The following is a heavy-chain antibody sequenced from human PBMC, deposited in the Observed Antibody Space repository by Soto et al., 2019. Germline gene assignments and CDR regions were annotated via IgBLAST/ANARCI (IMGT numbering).Heavy chain of an antibody. D-gene: IGHD3-3*01. CDR3: AKGCMITIFGVVPSADYYYGMDV. J-gene: IGHJ6*02. Sequence: EVQLLESGGGLVQPGGSLRLSCAASGFTFSSYAMSWVRQAPGKGLEWVSAISGSGGSTYYADSVKGRFTISRDNSKNTLYLQMNSLRAEDTAVYYCAKGCMITIFGVVPSADYYYGMDVWGQGTTVTVSS. V-gene: IGHV3-23*01. CDR2: ISGSGGST. CDR1: GFTFSSYA.